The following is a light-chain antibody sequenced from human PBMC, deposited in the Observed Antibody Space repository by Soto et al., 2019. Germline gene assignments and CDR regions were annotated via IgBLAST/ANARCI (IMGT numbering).Light chain of an antibody. CDR3: QQYNSYSLT. Sequence: DIQMTQSPSTLSASVGDRVTITCRASESISSWLAWYQQKPGRAPKLLIYKASSLESGVPSRFSGSGSGTEFTLTISSLQPDDFATYYCQQYNSYSLTFGGGTKVEIK. J-gene: IGKJ4*01. CDR1: ESISSW. CDR2: KAS. V-gene: IGKV1-5*03.